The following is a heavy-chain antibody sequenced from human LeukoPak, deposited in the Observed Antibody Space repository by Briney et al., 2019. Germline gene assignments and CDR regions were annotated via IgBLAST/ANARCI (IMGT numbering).Heavy chain of an antibody. CDR2: IKQDGGEK. D-gene: IGHD1-26*01. CDR3: ARDKIVGATNLDY. CDR1: GFTFSNYW. J-gene: IGHJ4*02. V-gene: IGHV3-7*01. Sequence: GGSLRLSCAASGFTFSNYWMSWVRQAPGKGLEWVANIKQDGGEKYYEVSVEGRFTISRDNAKSSLYLQMNSLRAEDTAVYYCARDKIVGATNLDYWGQGTLVTVSS.